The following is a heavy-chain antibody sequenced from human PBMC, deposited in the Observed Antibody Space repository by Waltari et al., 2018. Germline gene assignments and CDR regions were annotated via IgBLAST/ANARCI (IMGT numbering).Heavy chain of an antibody. V-gene: IGHV3-9*01. CDR1: GFTFDDHA. CDR3: AKALGSMIVGVVFDY. CDR2: ISWNSGRI. D-gene: IGHD3-22*01. Sequence: EVQLVESGGGLVQPGRSLRLSCAASGFTFDDHAMHWVRQVPGKGLEWVSGISWNSGRIGYADSVKGRFTISRDTAKRSLYLHMNSLRPEDSALYYCAKALGSMIVGVVFDYWGQGTLVTVSS. J-gene: IGHJ4*02.